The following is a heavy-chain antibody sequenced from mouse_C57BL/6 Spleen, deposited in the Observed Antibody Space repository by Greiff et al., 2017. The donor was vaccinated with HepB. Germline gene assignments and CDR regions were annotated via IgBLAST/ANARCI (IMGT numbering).Heavy chain of an antibody. CDR3: ARGGGTTAGRFAY. CDR2: IYPGDGDT. D-gene: IGHD1-2*01. J-gene: IGHJ3*01. CDR1: GYAFSSYW. Sequence: VKLMESGAELVKPGASVKISCKASGYAFSSYWMNWVKQRPGKGLEWIGQIYPGDGDTNYNGKFKGKATLTADKSSSTAYMQLSSLTSEDSAVYFCARGGGTTAGRFAYWGQGTLVTVSA. V-gene: IGHV1-80*01.